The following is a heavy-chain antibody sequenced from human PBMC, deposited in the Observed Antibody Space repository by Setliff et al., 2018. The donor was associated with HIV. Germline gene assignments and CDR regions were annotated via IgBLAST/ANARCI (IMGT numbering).Heavy chain of an antibody. J-gene: IGHJ6*03. CDR2: INHGGST. CDR1: GESFSGYY. V-gene: IGHV4-34*01. CDR3: ARHYDSSGPNYRYYYMDV. D-gene: IGHD3-22*01. Sequence: SETLSLTCVVYGESFSGYYWSWIRQPPGKGLEWIGEINHGGSTKYNPSFKSRLAMSVDTSKQQFSLKLNSVTAADTAVYYCARHYDSSGPNYRYYYMDVWGKGTTVTVSS.